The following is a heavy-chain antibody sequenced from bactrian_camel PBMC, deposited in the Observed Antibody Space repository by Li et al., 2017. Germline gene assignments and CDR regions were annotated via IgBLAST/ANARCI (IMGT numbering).Heavy chain of an antibody. V-gene: IGHV3-2*01. D-gene: IGHD4*01. Sequence: QLVESGGGSVQAGESLRLSCEVVSSNAYRSIAMTWVRQAPGKGLEWVSSIYSDGSNTYYADSVKGRFTISRDNAKNTMYLQMNSLKSEDTALYYCASVAGTFADDYARARAYLYWGQGTQVTVS. J-gene: IGHJ4*01. CDR1: SSNAYRSIA. CDR3: ASVAGTFADDYARARAYLY. CDR2: IYSDGSNT.